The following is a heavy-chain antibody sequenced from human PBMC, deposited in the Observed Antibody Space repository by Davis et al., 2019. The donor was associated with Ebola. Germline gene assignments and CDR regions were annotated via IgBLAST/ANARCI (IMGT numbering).Heavy chain of an antibody. V-gene: IGHV1-69*06. J-gene: IGHJ6*02. CDR1: GGTFSSYA. D-gene: IGHD4-23*01. Sequence: SVKVSCKASGGTFSSYAISWVRQAPEQGLEWMGGIIPIFGTANYAQKFQGRVTITADKSTSTAYMELSSLRSEDTAVYYCARLYGGTNGMDVWGQGTTVTVSS. CDR2: IIPIFGTA. CDR3: ARLYGGTNGMDV.